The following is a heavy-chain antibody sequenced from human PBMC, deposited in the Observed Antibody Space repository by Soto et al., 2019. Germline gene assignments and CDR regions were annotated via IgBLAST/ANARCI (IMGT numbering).Heavy chain of an antibody. CDR1: GFTFSDYY. V-gene: IGHV4-31*02. CDR3: ARCGAWGYYDSSGYYHFDY. D-gene: IGHD3-22*01. J-gene: IGHJ4*02. Sequence: LRLSCAASGFTFSDYYMSWIRQAPGKGLEWIGYIYYSGSTYYNPSLKSRVTISVDTSKNQFSLKLSSVTAADTAVYYCARCGAWGYYDSSGYYHFDYWGQGTLVTVSS. CDR2: IYYSGST.